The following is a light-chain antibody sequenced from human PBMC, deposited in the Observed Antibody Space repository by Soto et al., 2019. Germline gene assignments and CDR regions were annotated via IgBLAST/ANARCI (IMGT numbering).Light chain of an antibody. Sequence: DIQMTQSPSSLSASVGDRVTSTCQASQDISNYLNWYQQKPGKAPKLLIYDASNLETGVPSRFSGGGSGTDFTFTISSLQPEDIATYYCQQYDNLPLTFGGGTRWIA. CDR1: QDISNY. J-gene: IGKJ4*01. V-gene: IGKV1-33*01. CDR2: DAS. CDR3: QQYDNLPLT.